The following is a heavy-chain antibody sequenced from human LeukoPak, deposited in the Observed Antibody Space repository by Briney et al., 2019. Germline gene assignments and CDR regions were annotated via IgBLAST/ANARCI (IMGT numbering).Heavy chain of an antibody. J-gene: IGHJ6*03. V-gene: IGHV3-64*01. CDR3: ARWASAMDD. Sequence: GGSLRLSCAGSEFTFSSYAMHWVRQAPGKGLEYVSAISTDGGSTFYANSVKGRFTISRDNSKNTLYLQMGSLRAEDMGVYYCARWASAMDDWGKGTMVTVSS. CDR1: EFTFSSYA. CDR2: ISTDGGST.